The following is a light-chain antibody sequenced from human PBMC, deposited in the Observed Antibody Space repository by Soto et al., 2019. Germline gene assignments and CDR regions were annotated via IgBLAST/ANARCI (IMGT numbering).Light chain of an antibody. Sequence: QMSQNHSTLSASVGDRDTITCRASQSISSWLAWYQQKPGKAPKLLIYDASSLESGVRSRFSGGGVGTKFPPPISSLQHADFEIYYSKQYNSYLLTFGQGTKVDIK. J-gene: IGKJ1*01. V-gene: IGKV1-5*01. CDR1: QSISSW. CDR3: KQYNSYLLT. CDR2: DAS.